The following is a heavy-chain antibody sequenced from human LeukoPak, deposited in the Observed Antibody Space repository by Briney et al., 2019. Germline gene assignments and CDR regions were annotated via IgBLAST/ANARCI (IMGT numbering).Heavy chain of an antibody. Sequence: GRSLRLSCAASGFTFSSCGMHWVRQAPGKGLEWVAVIWYDGSNKYYADSVKGRFTISRDNSKNTLYLQMNSLRAEDTAVYYCARLRSSTSLGYYYYYGMDVWGQGTTVTVSS. J-gene: IGHJ6*02. V-gene: IGHV3-33*01. D-gene: IGHD2-2*01. CDR2: IWYDGSNK. CDR1: GFTFSSCG. CDR3: ARLRSSTSLGYYYYYGMDV.